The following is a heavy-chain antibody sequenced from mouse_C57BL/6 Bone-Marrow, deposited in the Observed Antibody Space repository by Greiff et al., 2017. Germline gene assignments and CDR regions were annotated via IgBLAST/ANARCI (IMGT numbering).Heavy chain of an antibody. J-gene: IGHJ2*01. CDR1: GFTFSSYA. D-gene: IGHD1-1*01. V-gene: IGHV5-4*01. CDR2: ISDGGSYT. Sequence: EVQRVESGGGLVKPGGSLKLSCAASGFTFSSYAMSWARQTPEKRLEWVATISDGGSYTYYPDNVKGRFTISRDNAKNNLYLQMSHLKSEDTAMYYCARDGSSSDYWGQGTTLTVSS. CDR3: ARDGSSSDY.